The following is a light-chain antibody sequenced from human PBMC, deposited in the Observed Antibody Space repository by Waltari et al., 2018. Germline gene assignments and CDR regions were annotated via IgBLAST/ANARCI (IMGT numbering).Light chain of an antibody. J-gene: IGLJ2*01. CDR3: QSYDTSLSVV. CDR2: GTS. CDR1: GSNIGAGYD. Sequence: QSVLTPPPSVSGAPGPSVPIPCTRSGSNIGAGYDAHWSQQLPGKAPKLLIYGTSTRPLGVPDRYFGSQSGTSASLAITGLQAEDEADYYCQSYDTSLSVVFGGGTKLTVL. V-gene: IGLV1-40*01.